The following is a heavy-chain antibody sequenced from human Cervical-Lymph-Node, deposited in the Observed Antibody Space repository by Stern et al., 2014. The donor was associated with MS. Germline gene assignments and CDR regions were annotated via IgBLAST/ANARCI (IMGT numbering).Heavy chain of an antibody. V-gene: IGHV4-31*03. CDR3: ARSDRLWGSFDY. CDR2: IHDSGTT. CDR1: GGSISSTGYY. D-gene: IGHD3-16*01. J-gene: IGHJ4*02. Sequence: VQLVESGPGLVKPSQTLSLTCTVSGGSISSTGYYWSWIRQHTGKGLEWIGYIHDSGTTYYNPSLKSRGTISVDTSKNQFSLNLSSVTAADTALYYCARSDRLWGSFDYWGQGRLVTVSS.